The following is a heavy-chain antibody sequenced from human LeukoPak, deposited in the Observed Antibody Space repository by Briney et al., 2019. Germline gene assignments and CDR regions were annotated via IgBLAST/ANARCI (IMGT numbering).Heavy chain of an antibody. Sequence: SDTLSLTCAVSAGSICNSYCSWARQPPGKGLEFIGYISPGGDINYNPSLRSRATMSINRSNNQLSLTLTSVTTADTAVYFCVRGPGRGYDLEPWGQGSLVTVSS. CDR1: AGSICNSY. CDR3: VRGPGRGYDLEP. J-gene: IGHJ5*02. D-gene: IGHD3-22*01. CDR2: ISPGGDI. V-gene: IGHV4-59*07.